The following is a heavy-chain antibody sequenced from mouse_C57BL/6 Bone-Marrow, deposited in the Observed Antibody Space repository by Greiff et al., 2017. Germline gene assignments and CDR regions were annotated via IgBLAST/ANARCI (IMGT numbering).Heavy chain of an antibody. CDR1: GYTFTSYW. CDR3: ARSNYYCDY. J-gene: IGHJ2*01. V-gene: IGHV1-61*01. CDR2: IYPSDSET. Sequence: QVQLQQPGAELVRPGSSVKLSCKASGYTFTSYWMDWVKQRPGQGLEWIGNIYPSDSETHYNQKFKDKATLTVDKSSSTAYMQLSSLTSEDSAVYYCARSNYYCDYWGQGTTLTVSS. D-gene: IGHD2-5*01.